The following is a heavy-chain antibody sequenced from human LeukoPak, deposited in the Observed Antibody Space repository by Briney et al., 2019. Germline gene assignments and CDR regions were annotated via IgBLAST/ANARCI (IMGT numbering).Heavy chain of an antibody. CDR2: MNPNSGNT. CDR3: ASGVGAARALGY. J-gene: IGHJ4*02. D-gene: IGHD6-6*01. Sequence: GASVKVSCKASGYTFTSYDINWVRQASGQGLEWMGWMNPNSGNTGYAQKFQGRVTMTRNTSISTAYMELSSLRSEDTAVYYCASGVGAARALGYWGQGTLVTVSS. V-gene: IGHV1-8*01. CDR1: GYTFTSYD.